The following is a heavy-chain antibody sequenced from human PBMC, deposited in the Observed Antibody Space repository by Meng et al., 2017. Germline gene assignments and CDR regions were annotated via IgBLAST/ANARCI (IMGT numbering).Heavy chain of an antibody. CDR3: ATGAAAADH. CDR2: IERKSDGGTI. CDR1: GSTFSSYN. J-gene: IGHJ4*02. Sequence: VESVVGVVQPGRSLCLSCAASGSTFSSYNMHWVRQAPGKGLEWVGRIERKSDGGTIYYAAPVKGRFTISRDDSKNTLYLQMDSLINEDTAVYFCATGAAAADHWGQGTLVTVSS. V-gene: IGHV3-15*04. D-gene: IGHD6-13*01.